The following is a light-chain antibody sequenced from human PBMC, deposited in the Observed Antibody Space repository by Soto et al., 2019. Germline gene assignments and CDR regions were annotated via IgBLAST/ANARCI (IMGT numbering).Light chain of an antibody. CDR1: QSLGSD. V-gene: IGKV3-15*01. J-gene: IGKJ2*03. CDR3: QQSKTYLYS. CDR2: GAS. Sequence: DIVMTQAPGSLCLPPGERATVSCRASQSLGSDLAWYQQKPGQARRLLIFGASARPTGIPARISGSGSGTEFSLTISSLQPDDCATYFCQQSKTYLYSFGQVTKVDIK.